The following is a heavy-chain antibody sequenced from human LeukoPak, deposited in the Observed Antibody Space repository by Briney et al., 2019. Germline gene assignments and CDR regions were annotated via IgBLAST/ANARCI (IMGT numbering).Heavy chain of an antibody. CDR3: ARGRRITMVRGAREFDY. D-gene: IGHD3-10*01. CDR1: GGSISSYY. CDR2: IYYSGST. Sequence: SETLSLTCTVSGGSISSYYWSWIRQPPGKGLEWIGYIYYSGSTNYNPSLKSRVTISVDTSKNQFSLKLSSVTAADTAVYYCARGRRITMVRGAREFDYWGQGTLVTVSS. J-gene: IGHJ4*02. V-gene: IGHV4-59*12.